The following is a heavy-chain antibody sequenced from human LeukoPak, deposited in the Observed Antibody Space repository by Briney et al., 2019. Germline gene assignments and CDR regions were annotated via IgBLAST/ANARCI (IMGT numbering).Heavy chain of an antibody. CDR3: ARGSGYSGYVAY. Sequence: PGGSLRLSCAASGFTFSSYWMHWVRQAPGKGLVWVSRINSDGSSTSYADSVKGRFTISRDNAKNTLYLQMNSLRAEDTAVYYCARGSGYSGYVAYWGQGTLVTVSS. CDR2: INSDGSST. D-gene: IGHD5-12*01. V-gene: IGHV3-74*01. J-gene: IGHJ4*02. CDR1: GFTFSSYW.